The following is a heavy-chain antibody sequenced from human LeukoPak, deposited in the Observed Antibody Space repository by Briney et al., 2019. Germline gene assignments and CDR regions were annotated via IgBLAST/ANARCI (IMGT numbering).Heavy chain of an antibody. CDR1: GGSISNYY. J-gene: IGHJ5*02. CDR3: ARDRLQLQS. D-gene: IGHD1-1*01. CDR2: IYYTGNT. Sequence: TSETLSLTCTVSGGSISNYYWNWIRQPPGKGLEWIGYIYYTGNTNYNPSLKSRVTISVDTSKNQFSLKLSSVTAADTAVYYCARDRLQLQSWGQGTLVTVSS. V-gene: IGHV4-59*01.